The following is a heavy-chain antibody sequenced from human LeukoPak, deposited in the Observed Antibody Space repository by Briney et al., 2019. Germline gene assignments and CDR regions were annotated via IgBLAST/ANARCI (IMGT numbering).Heavy chain of an antibody. CDR3: ARDGPRISSTDYYYGMDV. J-gene: IGHJ6*04. D-gene: IGHD2/OR15-2a*01. Sequence: GESLRLSCAASGFTFSSYEMNWVRQAPGKGLEWVSYISSSGSTIYYADSVKGRFTISRDNAKNSLYLQMNSLRAEDTAVYYCARDGPRISSTDYYYGMDVWGKGTTVTVSS. CDR2: ISSSGSTI. CDR1: GFTFSSYE. V-gene: IGHV3-48*03.